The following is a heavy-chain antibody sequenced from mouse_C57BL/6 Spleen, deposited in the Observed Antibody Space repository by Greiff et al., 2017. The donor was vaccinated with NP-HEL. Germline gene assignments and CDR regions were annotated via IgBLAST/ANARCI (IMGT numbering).Heavy chain of an antibody. Sequence: QVTLKESGPGILQPSQTLSLTCSFSGFSLSTFGMGVGWIRQPSGKGLEWLAHIWWDDDKYYNPALKRRLTISKDTSKNQVFLKIANVDTADTATYYCARMGYYGSRYGNAMDYWGQGTSVTVSS. V-gene: IGHV8-8*01. CDR3: ARMGYYGSRYGNAMDY. D-gene: IGHD1-1*01. CDR1: GFSLSTFGMG. CDR2: IWWDDDK. J-gene: IGHJ4*01.